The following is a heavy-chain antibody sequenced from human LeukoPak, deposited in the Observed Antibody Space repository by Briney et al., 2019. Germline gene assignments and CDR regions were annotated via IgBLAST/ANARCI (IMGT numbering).Heavy chain of an antibody. Sequence: GASVKVSCKVPGYTLTELSMHWVRQAPGKGLEWMGGFGPEDGETIYAQEFQGRVTMTEDTSTDTAYMELSSLRSEDTAVYYCATRTYYYGSGSQFIAFDIWGQGTMVTVSS. CDR1: GYTLTELS. J-gene: IGHJ3*02. V-gene: IGHV1-24*01. D-gene: IGHD3-10*01. CDR2: FGPEDGET. CDR3: ATRTYYYGSGSQFIAFDI.